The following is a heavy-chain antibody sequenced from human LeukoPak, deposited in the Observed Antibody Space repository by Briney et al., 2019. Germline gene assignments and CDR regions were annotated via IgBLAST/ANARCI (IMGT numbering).Heavy chain of an antibody. CDR3: AKANGLAARPRAFDI. CDR2: IRYDGSNK. J-gene: IGHJ3*02. V-gene: IGHV3-30*02. D-gene: IGHD6-6*01. CDR1: GFTFSSYG. Sequence: GGSLRLSCAASGFTFSSYGMHWVRQAPGKGLEWVAFIRYDGSNKYYADSVKGRFTISRDNSKNTLYLQMNSLRAEDTAVYYCAKANGLAARPRAFDIWGQGTMVTVSS.